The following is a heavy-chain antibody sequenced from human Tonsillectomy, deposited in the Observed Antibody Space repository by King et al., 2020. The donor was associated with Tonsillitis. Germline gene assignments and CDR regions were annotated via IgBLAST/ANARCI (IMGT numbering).Heavy chain of an antibody. CDR1: GGTFSGYA. CDR3: ARVKEGGDCASPFDY. CDR2: NIPLFGTA. V-gene: IGHV1-69*18. Sequence: QLVQSGAEVKKPGSSVKVSCKASGGTFSGYAISWVRQAPGQGLEWLGRNIPLFGTAIYAQTFQDRVTITADESTSTAYMELSSLRSEDTAVYFCARVKEGGDCASPFDYWGQGTLVTVSS. J-gene: IGHJ4*02. D-gene: IGHD2-21*02.